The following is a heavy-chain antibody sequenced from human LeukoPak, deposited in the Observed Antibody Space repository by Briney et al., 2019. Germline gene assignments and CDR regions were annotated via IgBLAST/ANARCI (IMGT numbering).Heavy chain of an antibody. CDR3: ASVGGTGGNSLHNWFDP. V-gene: IGHV1-69*04. CDR1: GGTFSSYA. J-gene: IGHJ5*02. D-gene: IGHD2-8*02. Sequence: ASVKVSCKASGGTFSSYAISWVRQAPGQGLEWMGRIIPILGIANYAQKFQGRVTITADKSTSTAYMELSSLRSEDTAVYYCASVGGTGGNSLHNWFDPWGQGTLVTVSS. CDR2: IIPILGIA.